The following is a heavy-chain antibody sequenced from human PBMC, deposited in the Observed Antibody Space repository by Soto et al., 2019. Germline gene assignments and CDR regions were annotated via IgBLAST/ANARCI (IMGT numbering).Heavy chain of an antibody. CDR1: GGTFSSYA. CDR3: ARAPRMAVAGTGAAFDI. Sequence: QVQLVQSGAGVKKPGSSVKVSCKASGGTFSSYAISWVRQAPGQGLEWMGGIIPIFGTANYAQKFQGRVTITADESTSTAYMELSSLRSEDTAVYYCARAPRMAVAGTGAAFDIWGQGTMVTVSS. J-gene: IGHJ3*02. D-gene: IGHD6-19*01. V-gene: IGHV1-69*01. CDR2: IIPIFGTA.